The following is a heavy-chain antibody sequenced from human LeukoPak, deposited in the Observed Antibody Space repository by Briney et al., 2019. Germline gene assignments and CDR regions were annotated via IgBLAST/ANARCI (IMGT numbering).Heavy chain of an antibody. J-gene: IGHJ3*02. CDR1: GFTVSSNY. CDR2: ISGSGGST. Sequence: GGSLRLSCAASGFTVSSNYMSWVRQAPGKGLEWVSAISGSGGSTYYADSVKGRFTISRDNSKNTLYLQMNSLRAEDTAVYYCAKLRYFDWLLSPGAFDIWGQGTMVTVSS. CDR3: AKLRYFDWLLSPGAFDI. D-gene: IGHD3-9*01. V-gene: IGHV3-23*01.